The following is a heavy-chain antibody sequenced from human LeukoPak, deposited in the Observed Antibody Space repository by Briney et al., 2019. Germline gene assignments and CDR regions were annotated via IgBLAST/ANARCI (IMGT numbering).Heavy chain of an antibody. CDR3: AKDISVLWSEESNAGVPGYGMDV. V-gene: IGHV3-43*02. CDR2: ISVDGGTT. CDR1: GFNFDEYA. D-gene: IGHD3-10*01. J-gene: IGHJ6*02. Sequence: GGSLRLSCAASGFNFDEYAAHWVRQPPGKGLEWVSLISVDGGTTHYADSVKGRFTISGDNNRNALYLQMNSLKTEDSALYYCAKDISVLWSEESNAGVPGYGMDVWGQGTTVTVSS.